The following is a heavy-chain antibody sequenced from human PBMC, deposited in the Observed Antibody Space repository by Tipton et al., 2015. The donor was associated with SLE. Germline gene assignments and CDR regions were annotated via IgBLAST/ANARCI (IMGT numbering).Heavy chain of an antibody. J-gene: IGHJ5*02. CDR3: ARGYSSSRGWFDP. Sequence: TLSLTCAVYGGSFSGYYWSWIRQPPGKGLEWIGEINHSGNTNYNPSLKSRVTISVDTSKNPFSLKLSSVTAADTAVYYCARGYSSSRGWFDPWGQGTLFTVSS. D-gene: IGHD6-13*01. CDR1: GGSFSGYY. CDR2: INHSGNT. V-gene: IGHV4-34*01.